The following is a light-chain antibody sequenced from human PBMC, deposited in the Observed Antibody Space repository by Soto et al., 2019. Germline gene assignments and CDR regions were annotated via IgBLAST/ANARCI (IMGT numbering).Light chain of an antibody. J-gene: IGKJ1*01. CDR3: QQSYSTPRT. CDR2: AAS. V-gene: IGKV1-39*01. Sequence: DIQMTQSPSSLSASVGDRLTITCRASQSISSYLNWYQQKPGKAPKLLIYAASTLQSGVPSRFSGSGSGTDFTLTVSSLKPEEFATYYCQQSYSTPRTFGEGTKVEIK. CDR1: QSISSY.